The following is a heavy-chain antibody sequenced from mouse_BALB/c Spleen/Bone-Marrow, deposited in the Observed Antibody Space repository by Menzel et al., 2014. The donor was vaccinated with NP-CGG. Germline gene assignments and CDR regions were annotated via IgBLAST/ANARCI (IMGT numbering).Heavy chain of an antibody. D-gene: IGHD1-1*01. CDR1: GCTFTSYW. Sequence: DLVKPGASVKLSCKASGCTFTSYWINWIKQRPGQGLEWIGRIAPGSCSTYYDEMFKGKATLTVDTSSSTAHIQLSSLSSEDSAVYFCARSYYGRAMDYWGQETSVTVSS. CDR3: ARSYYGRAMDY. CDR2: IAPGSCST. J-gene: IGHJ4*01. V-gene: IGHV1S41*01.